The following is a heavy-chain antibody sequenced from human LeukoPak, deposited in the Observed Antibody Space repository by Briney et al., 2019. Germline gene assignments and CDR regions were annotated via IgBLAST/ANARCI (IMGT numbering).Heavy chain of an antibody. CDR3: ARVSSSWPHYYFDY. CDR2: IFYSGST. Sequence: PPETLSLTCTVSGGSISSSTYYWAWIRQPPGKGLEWVGNIFYSGSTYYNPPLKSRVTISVDTSKNQFSLKLTSVTAADTAVYYCARVSSSWPHYYFDYWGQGTLVTVSS. CDR1: GGSISSSTYY. J-gene: IGHJ4*02. D-gene: IGHD6-13*01. V-gene: IGHV4-39*07.